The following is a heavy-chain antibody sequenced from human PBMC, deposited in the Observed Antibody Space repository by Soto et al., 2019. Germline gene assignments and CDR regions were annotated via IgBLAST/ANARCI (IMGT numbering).Heavy chain of an antibody. CDR3: TRNGVTTISYYRMEV. D-gene: IGHD5-12*01. J-gene: IGHJ6*02. CDR2: IWYDGSNE. V-gene: IGHV3-33*01. Sequence: QVQLVESGGGVVQPGRSLRLSCAASGFSFSRYGMHWVRQAPGKGLEWVAFIWYDGSNEYYVDSVKGRFTISRDNSKNIVLLQMTSLRVEDTAVYYCTRNGVTTISYYRMEVWGQGTTVAVSS. CDR1: GFSFSRYG.